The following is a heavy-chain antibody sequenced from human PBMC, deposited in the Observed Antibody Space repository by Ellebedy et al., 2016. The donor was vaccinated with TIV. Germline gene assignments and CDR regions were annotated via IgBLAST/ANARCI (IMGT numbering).Heavy chain of an antibody. D-gene: IGHD4-11*01. J-gene: IGHJ5*02. CDR2: IKSDGSGT. CDR1: GFTFGRYW. V-gene: IGHV3-74*01. Sequence: GESLKISXVASGFTFGRYWMHWVRQAPGNKLVWVSRIKSDGSGTTYADSVKGRFTTSRDNARNTLYLQMNSLRGEDTAVYFCARDRGDYSISSPWGQGTLVTVSS. CDR3: ARDRGDYSISSP.